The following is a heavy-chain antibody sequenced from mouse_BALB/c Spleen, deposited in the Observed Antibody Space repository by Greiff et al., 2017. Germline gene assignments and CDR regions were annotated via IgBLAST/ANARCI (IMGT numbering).Heavy chain of an antibody. CDR1: GFNIKDTY. V-gene: IGHV14-3*02. J-gene: IGHJ2*01. D-gene: IGHD2-12*01. CDR2: IDPANGNT. Sequence: EVQVVESGAELVKPGASVKLSCTASGFNIKDTYMHWVKQRPEQGLEWIGRIDPANGNTKYDPKFQGKATITADTSSNTAYLQLSSLTSEDTAVYYCARALRWPFDYWGQGTTLTVSS. CDR3: ARALRWPFDY.